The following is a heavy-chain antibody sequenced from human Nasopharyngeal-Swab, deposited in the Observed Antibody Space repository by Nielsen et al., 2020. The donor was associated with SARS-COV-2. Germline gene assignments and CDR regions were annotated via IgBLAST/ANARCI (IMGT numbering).Heavy chain of an antibody. V-gene: IGHV4-30-4*01. CDR2: IYYSGST. Sequence: WIRQPPGKGLEWIGYIYYSGSTCYNPSLKSRVTISVDTSKNQFSLKLSSVTAADTAVYYCARAYRGITMIVGVFEYFDYWGQGTLVTVSS. CDR3: ARAYRGITMIVGVFEYFDY. J-gene: IGHJ4*02. D-gene: IGHD3-22*01.